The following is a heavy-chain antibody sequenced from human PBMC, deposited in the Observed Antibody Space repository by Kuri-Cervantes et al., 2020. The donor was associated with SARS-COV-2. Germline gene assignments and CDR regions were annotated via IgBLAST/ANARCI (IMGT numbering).Heavy chain of an antibody. CDR3: ARDRVGVHDC. V-gene: IGHV3-30-3*01. Sequence: GESLKISCAASGFTLSSYAIHWVRQAPGKGLEWVAFISYDGNTTYYADSVKGRFTISRDSSRNSLFLQMNSLRTEDTAIYYCARDRVGVHDCWGQGTLVTVSS. J-gene: IGHJ4*02. CDR1: GFTLSSYA. CDR2: ISYDGNTT. D-gene: IGHD2-21*01.